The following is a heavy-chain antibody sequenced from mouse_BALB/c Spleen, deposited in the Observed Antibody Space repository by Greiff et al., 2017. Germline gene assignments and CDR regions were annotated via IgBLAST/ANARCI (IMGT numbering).Heavy chain of an antibody. CDR3: ARAEYGDY. J-gene: IGHJ4*01. CDR1: GFAFSSYD. D-gene: IGHD2-10*02. Sequence: EVKLMESGGGLVKPGGSLKLSCAASGFAFSSYDMSWVRQTPEKRLEWVAYISSGGGSTYYPDTVKGRFTISRDNAKNTLYLQMSSLKSEDTAMYYCARAEYGDYWGQGTSVTVSS. CDR2: ISSGGGST. V-gene: IGHV5-12-1*01.